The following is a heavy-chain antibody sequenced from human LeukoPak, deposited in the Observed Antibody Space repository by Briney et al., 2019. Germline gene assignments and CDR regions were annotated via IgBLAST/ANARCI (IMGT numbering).Heavy chain of an antibody. CDR3: GRDLKRGGDY. Sequence: GGSLRLSCAVSGFTFSSYSMNWVRQAPGKGLEWVSSISSANSYIYYADSVKGRFTISRDNAKNSLYLQMNSLGDEDTAVYYCGRDLKRGGDYWGQGTLVTVSS. V-gene: IGHV3-21*01. J-gene: IGHJ4*02. D-gene: IGHD3-16*01. CDR1: GFTFSSYS. CDR2: ISSANSYI.